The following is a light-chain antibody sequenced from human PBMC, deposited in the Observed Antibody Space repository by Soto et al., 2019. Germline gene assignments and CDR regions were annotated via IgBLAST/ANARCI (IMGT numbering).Light chain of an antibody. CDR3: QQYGSSPLT. V-gene: IGKV3-20*01. CDR1: QSVSSSY. J-gene: IGKJ4*01. Sequence: EIVLTQSPGTLAXXXXXXXXXXXXASQSVSSSYLAWYQQKPGQAPRLLIYGASSRATGIPDRFSGSGSGTDFTLTISRLEPEDFAVYYCQQYGSSPLTFGGGTKVDI. CDR2: GAS.